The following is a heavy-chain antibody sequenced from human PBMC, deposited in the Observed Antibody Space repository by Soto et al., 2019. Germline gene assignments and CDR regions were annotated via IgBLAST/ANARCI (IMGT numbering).Heavy chain of an antibody. CDR1: GYTFTSYY. V-gene: IGHV1-46*01. D-gene: IGHD3-3*01. Sequence: ASVKVSCKASGYTFTSYYMHWVRQAPGQGLEWMGIINPSGGSTSYAQKFQGRVTMTRDTSISTVYMELSSLRSEDTAVYYCARGPYDFWSGYYRNLLDYWGQGTLVTVSS. CDR2: INPSGGST. J-gene: IGHJ4*02. CDR3: ARGPYDFWSGYYRNLLDY.